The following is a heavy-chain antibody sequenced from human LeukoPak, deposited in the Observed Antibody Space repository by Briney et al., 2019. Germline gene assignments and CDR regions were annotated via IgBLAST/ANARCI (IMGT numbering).Heavy chain of an antibody. CDR3: ARDRGWLQFDY. D-gene: IGHD5-24*01. CDR2: IKPDGSEK. CDR1: GFSFTTSW. V-gene: IGHV3-7*04. Sequence: PGGSLRLSCAASGFSFTTSWMNWVRQAPGKGLGWVASIKPDGSEKYYVDSVEGRFTISRDNAKNSLYLQMNSLRAEDLAVYYCARDRGWLQFDYWGQGTLVTVSS. J-gene: IGHJ4*02.